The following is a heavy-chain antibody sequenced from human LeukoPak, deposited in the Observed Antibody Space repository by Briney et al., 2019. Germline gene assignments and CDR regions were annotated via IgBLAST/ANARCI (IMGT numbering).Heavy chain of an antibody. CDR3: AREGGGYNNRGFDY. D-gene: IGHD5-24*01. CDR2: ISSSSSTI. J-gene: IGHJ4*02. CDR1: GFNFGSYS. Sequence: GGSLRLSCAASGFNFGSYSMTWVRQAPGKGLEWVSYISSSSSTIYYADSVKGRFTISRDNAKNSLYLQMNSLRAEDTAVYYCAREGGGYNNRGFDYWGQGTLVTVSS. V-gene: IGHV3-48*01.